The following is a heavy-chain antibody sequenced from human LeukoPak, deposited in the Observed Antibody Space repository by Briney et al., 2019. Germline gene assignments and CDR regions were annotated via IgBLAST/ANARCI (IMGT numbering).Heavy chain of an antibody. J-gene: IGHJ4*02. Sequence: GGSLRLSCAASGFTFSSYAMSWVRQAPGKGLEWVSVIYSGGNTYYADSVKGRFTISRDNSKNTLYFQMNSLRAEDTAVYYCARVPRSGGGTYFDYWGQGTLVTVSS. CDR1: GFTFSSYA. CDR3: ARVPRSGGGTYFDY. D-gene: IGHD2-15*01. V-gene: IGHV3-53*01. CDR2: IYSGGNT.